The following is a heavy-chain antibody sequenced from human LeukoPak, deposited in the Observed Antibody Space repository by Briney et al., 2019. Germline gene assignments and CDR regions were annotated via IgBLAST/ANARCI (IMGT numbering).Heavy chain of an antibody. Sequence: GGSLRLSCAASGFTFSSSAMSWVRQAPGKGLEWVSAISGSGGSTYYADSVKGRFTISRDNSKNTLYLQMNSLRAEDTAVYYCAKDSPDYYDSSGYASDYWGQGTLVTVSS. D-gene: IGHD3-22*01. CDR3: AKDSPDYYDSSGYASDY. J-gene: IGHJ4*02. CDR1: GFTFSSSA. CDR2: ISGSGGST. V-gene: IGHV3-23*01.